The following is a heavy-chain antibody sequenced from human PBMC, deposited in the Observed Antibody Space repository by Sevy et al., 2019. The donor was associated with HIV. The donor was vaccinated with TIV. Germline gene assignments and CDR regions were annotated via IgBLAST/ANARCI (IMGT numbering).Heavy chain of an antibody. V-gene: IGHV4-59*08. CDR3: GGENAWGRGYS. Sequence: SETLSLTCTVSGGSITSLYWNWIRQPPVKGLEWIANIYYNGHINYNPSLKSRVTLSLDTSKNQFSLRLSSVTAADTAMYYCGGENAWGRGYSWGQGTLVTVSS. D-gene: IGHD1-26*01. CDR2: IYYNGHI. J-gene: IGHJ4*02. CDR1: GGSITSLY.